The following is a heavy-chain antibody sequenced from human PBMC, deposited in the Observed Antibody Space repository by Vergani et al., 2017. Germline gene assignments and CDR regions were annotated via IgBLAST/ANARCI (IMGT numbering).Heavy chain of an antibody. CDR2: IKNTGDST. Sequence: EVQLLQSEGAVVQPGGSLRLSCVASGFTFSSHAMSWVRQGHGQGLALVSSIKNTGDSTHYADSLKGRFTISRDNSKNTLYLQMNSRRVEDTAVYYFAIGVPEYQLATQYFQHWGQGTVVTDSS. CDR3: AIGVPEYQLATQYFQH. J-gene: IGHJ1*01. V-gene: IGHV3-23*01. D-gene: IGHD2-2*01. CDR1: GFTFSSHA.